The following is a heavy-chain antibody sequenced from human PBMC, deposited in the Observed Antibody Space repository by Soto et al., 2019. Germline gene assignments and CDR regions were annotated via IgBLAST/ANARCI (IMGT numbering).Heavy chain of an antibody. CDR1: GGSISSNDYY. CDR2: IYYSGST. J-gene: IGHJ4*02. CDR3: ARVPFGSYGVTYFDC. Sequence: PSETLSLTCSVSGGSISSNDYYWSWIRQHPGKGLEWIGYIYYSGSTYYNPSLKSRVTISVDTSKNQFSLKLSSVTAADTAVYYCARVPFGSYGVTYFDCWGQGTLVTVSS. D-gene: IGHD1-26*01. V-gene: IGHV4-31*03.